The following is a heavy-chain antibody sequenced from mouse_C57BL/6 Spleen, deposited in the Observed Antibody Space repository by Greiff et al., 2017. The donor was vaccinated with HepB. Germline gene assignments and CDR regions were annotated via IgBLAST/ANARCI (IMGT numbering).Heavy chain of an antibody. J-gene: IGHJ1*03. Sequence: VQLQQSGPELVKPGASVKISCKASGYAFSSSWMNWVKQRPGKGLEWIGRIYPGDGDTNYNGKFKGKATLTADKSSSTAYMQLSSLTSEDSAVYFCARRGPYGSSYGWYFDVWGTGTTVTVSS. CDR2: IYPGDGDT. CDR3: ARRGPYGSSYGWYFDV. D-gene: IGHD1-1*01. CDR1: GYAFSSSW. V-gene: IGHV1-82*01.